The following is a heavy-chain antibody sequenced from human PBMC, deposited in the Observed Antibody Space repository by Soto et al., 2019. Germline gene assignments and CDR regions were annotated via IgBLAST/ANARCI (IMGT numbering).Heavy chain of an antibody. Sequence: EVQLVESGGGLVQPGGSLRLSCAAAGFTFSSYSINWVRQAPVKGLEWVSYISRSSSTIYYADSVKGRFTISRDNGKNSLYLQMNSLRDEDTAVYYCARDGGIMGYWFDYWGQGTLVTVSS. J-gene: IGHJ4*02. D-gene: IGHD1-26*01. CDR2: ISRSSSTI. CDR1: GFTFSSYS. CDR3: ARDGGIMGYWFDY. V-gene: IGHV3-48*02.